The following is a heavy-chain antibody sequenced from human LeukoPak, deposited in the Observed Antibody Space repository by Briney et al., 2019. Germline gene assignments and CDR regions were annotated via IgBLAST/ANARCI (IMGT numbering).Heavy chain of an antibody. CDR2: MNPNSGNT. D-gene: IGHD2-2*01. CDR3: ARAYCSSTSCYLRFDS. Sequence: ASVKVSCKASGYTFTSYDINWVRQATGQGLEWMGRMNPNSGNTGYAQKFQGRVTITRNTSISTAYMELSSLRSEDTAVYYCARAYCSSTSCYLRFDSWGQGTLVTVSS. CDR1: GYTFTSYD. J-gene: IGHJ5*01. V-gene: IGHV1-8*03.